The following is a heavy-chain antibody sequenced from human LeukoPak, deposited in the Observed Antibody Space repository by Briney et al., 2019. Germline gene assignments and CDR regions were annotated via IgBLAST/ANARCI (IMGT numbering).Heavy chain of an antibody. CDR1: GYSFISYW. V-gene: IGHV5-51*01. J-gene: IGHJ6*02. D-gene: IGHD3-10*01. CDR2: IYPADSDT. CDR3: AKGVSGTYFGFDV. Sequence: GESLKISCNASGYSFISYWIAWVRQKPGKDLEWIGIIYPADSDTRYSPSFQGQVTISANKSIDTAYLHWSRLKASDTAIYYCAKGVSGTYFGFDVWGQGTTVTVSS.